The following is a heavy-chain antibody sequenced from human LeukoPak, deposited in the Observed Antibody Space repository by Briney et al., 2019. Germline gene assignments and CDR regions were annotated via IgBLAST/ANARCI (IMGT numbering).Heavy chain of an antibody. V-gene: IGHV3-23*01. J-gene: IGHJ4*02. CDR2: ISGSGAST. CDR1: GFTFSTNA. Sequence: GGSLRLSCLTSGFTFSTNAMSWVRQAPGKGLGWISGISGSGASTYYADSVTGRFTISRDNSRNTLYLQMNSLRGDDTAVYYCAKDVGKWESLHFFDYWGQGTLVTVSS. D-gene: IGHD1-26*01. CDR3: AKDVGKWESLHFFDY.